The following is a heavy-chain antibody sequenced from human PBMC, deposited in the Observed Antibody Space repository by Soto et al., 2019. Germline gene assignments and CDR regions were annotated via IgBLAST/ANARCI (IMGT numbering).Heavy chain of an antibody. Sequence: HPGGSLRLSCAASGFTFDDYAMHWVRQAPGKGLEWVSGISWNSGSIGYADSVKGRFTISRDNAKNSLYLQMNSLRAEDTAVYYCARGDYYDSNGPFSDAFDVWGQGTMVTVSS. J-gene: IGHJ3*01. D-gene: IGHD3-22*01. V-gene: IGHV3-9*01. CDR3: ARGDYYDSNGPFSDAFDV. CDR2: ISWNSGSI. CDR1: GFTFDDYA.